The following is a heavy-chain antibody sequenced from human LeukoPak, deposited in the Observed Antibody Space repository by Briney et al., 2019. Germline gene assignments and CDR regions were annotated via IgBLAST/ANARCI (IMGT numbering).Heavy chain of an antibody. V-gene: IGHV3-23*01. Sequence: GGSLRLSCAASGFTFSDYAMSWVRQAPGKGLEWVSSITTSAGSTYYADSVKGRFTISRDDSKNTLYLQMNSLRVEDTAVYYCARVKVGTTWAAFDIWGQGTMVTVSS. CDR1: GFTFSDYA. D-gene: IGHD1-1*01. J-gene: IGHJ3*02. CDR3: ARVKVGTTWAAFDI. CDR2: ITTSAGST.